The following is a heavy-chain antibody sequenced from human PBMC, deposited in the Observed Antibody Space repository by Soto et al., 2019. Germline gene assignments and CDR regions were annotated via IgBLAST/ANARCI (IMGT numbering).Heavy chain of an antibody. D-gene: IGHD1-26*01. V-gene: IGHV3-30-3*01. CDR1: GFTFSNYA. Sequence: QVQLVESGGGVVQPGGSLRLSCAASGFTFSNYAIHWARQAPGRGLEWVARISHDGSNKHYADSVKGRFTISRDNSKNTVYLQMNSLKPDDTAVFYCAREADPVGANDAFDIWGQGRMVTVSS. J-gene: IGHJ3*02. CDR2: ISHDGSNK. CDR3: AREADPVGANDAFDI.